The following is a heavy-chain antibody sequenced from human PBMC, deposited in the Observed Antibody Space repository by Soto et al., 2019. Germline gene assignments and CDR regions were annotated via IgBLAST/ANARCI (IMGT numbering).Heavy chain of an antibody. CDR3: ARSDDVYYDSSGAFDI. V-gene: IGHV3-48*03. J-gene: IGHJ3*02. Sequence: AGGSLRLSCAASGFAFSSYEMNWVRQAPGKGLEWVSYISSSGSTIYYADSVKGRFTISRDNAKNSLYLQMNSLRAEDTAVYYCARSDDVYYDSSGAFDIWGQGTMVTVSS. CDR2: ISSSGSTI. CDR1: GFAFSSYE. D-gene: IGHD3-22*01.